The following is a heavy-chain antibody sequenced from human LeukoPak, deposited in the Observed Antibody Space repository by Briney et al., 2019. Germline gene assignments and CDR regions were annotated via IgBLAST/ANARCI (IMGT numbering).Heavy chain of an antibody. J-gene: IGHJ4*02. Sequence: GGSLRLSCAASGFTFSSYGMHWVRQAPGKGLEWVAVISYDGGNKYYADSVKGRFTISRDNSKNTLYLQMNSLRAEDTAVYYCAKDRYYDSSGYFDYWGQGTLVTVSS. CDR1: GFTFSSYG. V-gene: IGHV3-30*18. CDR2: ISYDGGNK. CDR3: AKDRYYDSSGYFDY. D-gene: IGHD3-22*01.